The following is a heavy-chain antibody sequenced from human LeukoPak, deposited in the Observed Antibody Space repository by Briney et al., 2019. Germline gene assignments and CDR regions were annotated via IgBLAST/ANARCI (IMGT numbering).Heavy chain of an antibody. CDR2: IFSGGAR. V-gene: IGHV3-53*01. CDR1: GFTVSSNY. Sequence: GGSLRLSCAASGFTVSSNYMSWVRQAPGKGLDWVSVIFSGGARNYADSVKGRFTISRDNSKNTLYLQMNSLRADDTAVYYCANLGPYDNSGYYYYPTQFDPWGQGTLVTVSS. D-gene: IGHD3-22*01. CDR3: ANLGPYDNSGYYYYPTQFDP. J-gene: IGHJ5*02.